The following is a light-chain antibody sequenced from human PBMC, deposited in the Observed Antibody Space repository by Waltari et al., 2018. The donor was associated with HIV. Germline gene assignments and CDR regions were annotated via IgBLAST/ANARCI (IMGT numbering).Light chain of an antibody. CDR2: DVS. CDR1: SSDVAGYNH. CDR3: CSYAGSYTWV. Sequence: QSALTQPRSVSGSPGQSVTISCTGTSSDVAGYNHVAWYPQHPRKAPKLMIYDVSKRPSGFPDRFAGSKSGNTASLTISGLQAEDEADYYCCSYAGSYTWVFGGGTKLTVL. J-gene: IGLJ3*02. V-gene: IGLV2-11*01.